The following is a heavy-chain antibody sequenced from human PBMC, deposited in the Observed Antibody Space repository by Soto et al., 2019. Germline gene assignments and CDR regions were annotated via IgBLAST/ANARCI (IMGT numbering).Heavy chain of an antibody. D-gene: IGHD6-13*01. CDR1: GGSINSGDYY. CDR3: VRVLASGYSSSWYLDN. V-gene: IGHV4-31*03. CDR2: IYFTGNT. J-gene: IGHJ4*02. Sequence: QVQLQESGPGLVKPSESLSLTCTVSGGSINSGDYYWSWIRQHPGKGLEWIGHIYFTGNTFYIPSLKRRVSISLDTPTNQFSLNLSSVTAADTAIYYCVRVLASGYSSSWYLDNWGQGTLVTVSS.